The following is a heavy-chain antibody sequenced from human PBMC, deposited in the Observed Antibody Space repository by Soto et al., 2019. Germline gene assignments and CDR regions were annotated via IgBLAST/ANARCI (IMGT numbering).Heavy chain of an antibody. CDR1: GGSISSRSFY. J-gene: IGHJ4*02. D-gene: IGHD2-15*01. CDR2: VYYTGST. Sequence: SETLSLTCTVSGGSISSRSFYWGWIRQPPGKGLEWIGSVYYTGSTYYNPSLKSRVSISVDTSRNEFSLKLNSMTAADTAVYYCARHAPDHDIVVVVAAGFFDNWGLGALVTVSS. V-gene: IGHV4-39*01. CDR3: ARHAPDHDIVVVVAAGFFDN.